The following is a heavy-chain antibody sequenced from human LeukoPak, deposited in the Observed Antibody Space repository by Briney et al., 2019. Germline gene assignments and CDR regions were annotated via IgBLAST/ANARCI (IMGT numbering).Heavy chain of an antibody. CDR2: IIPIFGTA. CDR3: ASADYDFWSGYYTFGSYYFYYGMDV. CDR1: GGTFSSYA. D-gene: IGHD3-3*01. J-gene: IGHJ6*02. V-gene: IGHV1-69*13. Sequence: SVKVSCKASGGTFSSYAISWVRQAPGQGLEWMGGIIPIFGTANYAQKFQGRVTITADESTSTAYMELSSLRSEDTAVYYCASADYDFWSGYYTFGSYYFYYGMDVWGQGTTVTVSS.